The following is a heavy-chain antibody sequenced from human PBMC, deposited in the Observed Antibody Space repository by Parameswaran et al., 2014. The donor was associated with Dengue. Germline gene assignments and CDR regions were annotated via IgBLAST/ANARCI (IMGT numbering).Heavy chain of an antibody. Sequence: WVRQAPGQGLEWMGWINPGNGSPSYAKKFQGRFTMTRDMSTTTAYTDLSSLTSEDMAVYYYARPGPITMSGMDVWGQGTTVTVSS. CDR3: ARPGPITMSGMDV. CDR2: INPGNGSP. J-gene: IGHJ6*02. V-gene: IGHV1-38-4*01. D-gene: IGHD3-22*01.